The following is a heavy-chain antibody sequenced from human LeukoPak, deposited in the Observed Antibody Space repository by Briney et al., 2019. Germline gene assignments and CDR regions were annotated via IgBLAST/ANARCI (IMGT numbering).Heavy chain of an antibody. V-gene: IGHV3-30*02. J-gene: IGHJ5*02. D-gene: IGHD3-10*01. CDR2: IRYDGSNK. CDR3: AKGGGRYYGSGSPYNWFDP. Sequence: GGSLRLSCAASGFTFSSYGMHWVRQAPGKGLEWVAFIRYDGSNKYYADSVKGRFTISRDNSKNTLYLQMNSLRAEDTAVYYCAKGGGRYYGSGSPYNWFDPWGQGTLVTASS. CDR1: GFTFSSYG.